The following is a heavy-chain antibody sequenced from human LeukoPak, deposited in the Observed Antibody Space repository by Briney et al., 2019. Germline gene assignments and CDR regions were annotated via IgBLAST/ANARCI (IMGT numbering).Heavy chain of an antibody. J-gene: IGHJ4*02. D-gene: IGHD4-17*01. CDR1: GGTFSSYA. Sequence: PVKVSCKASGGTFSSYAISWVRQAPGQGLEWMGRIIPIFGTANYAQKFQGRVTITTDESTSTAYMELSSLRSEDTAVYYCAREGAASTVTGQGLFDYWGQGTLVTVSS. V-gene: IGHV1-69*05. CDR2: IIPIFGTA. CDR3: AREGAASTVTGQGLFDY.